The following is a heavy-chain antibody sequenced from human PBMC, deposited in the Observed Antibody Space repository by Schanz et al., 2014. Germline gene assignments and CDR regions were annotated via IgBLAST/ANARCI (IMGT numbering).Heavy chain of an antibody. Sequence: QVQLVQSGAEVKKRGSSVKVSCKASGDTFRSYTINWVRHAPGQGLEWMGRIIPITGITNYAQKFQGRVTFTADKSTSTAFLEVNSLRSEDTAVYYCARTGYDPSLTHWGQGTLVTVSS. CDR1: GDTFRSYT. CDR3: ARTGYDPSLTH. J-gene: IGHJ4*02. CDR2: IIPITGIT. V-gene: IGHV1-69*02. D-gene: IGHD5-12*01.